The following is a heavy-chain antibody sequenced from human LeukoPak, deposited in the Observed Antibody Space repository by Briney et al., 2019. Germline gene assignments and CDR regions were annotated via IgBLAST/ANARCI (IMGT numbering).Heavy chain of an antibody. CDR2: ISCSGGST. J-gene: IGHJ6*03. V-gene: IGHV3-23*01. CDR1: GFTFSSYS. D-gene: IGHD3-9*01. Sequence: GGSLRLSCAASGFTFSSYSMNWVRQAPGKGLEGVSAISCSGGSTYYADSVKGRFTISRDNSNNTLYLQMNSLRPDDTAVSYCDKGVNDPLLRYFSFYRYVWGKGTTVTLS. CDR3: DKGVNDPLLRYFSFYRYV.